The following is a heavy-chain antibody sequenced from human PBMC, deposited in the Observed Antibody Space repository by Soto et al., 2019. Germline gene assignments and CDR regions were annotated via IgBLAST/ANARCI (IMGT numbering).Heavy chain of an antibody. CDR3: ARDRRDEYVWGTYGMDV. D-gene: IGHD3-16*01. CDR1: GFTFSNYG. V-gene: IGHV3-33*01. J-gene: IGHJ6*02. CDR2: IWYDGSNE. Sequence: QVQLVESGGGVVQSGRSLRLSCAASGFTFSNYGMHWVRQAPGKGLEWVAVIWYDGSNEYYADSVKGRFTVSRDNSKNTLYLQMNSLSAEDTAVYYCARDRRDEYVWGTYGMDVWGQGTTVTVSS.